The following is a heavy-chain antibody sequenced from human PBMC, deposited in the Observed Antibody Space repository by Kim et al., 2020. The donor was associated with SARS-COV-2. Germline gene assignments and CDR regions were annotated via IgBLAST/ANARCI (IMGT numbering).Heavy chain of an antibody. CDR3: ASAGGWTRNYNWFDP. J-gene: IGHJ5*02. D-gene: IGHD2-15*01. Sequence: SVKVSCKASGGTFSSYAISWVRQAPGQGLEWMGGIIPIFGTANYAQKFQGRVTITADESTSTAYMELSSLRSEDTAVYYCASAGGWTRNYNWFDPWGQGTLVTVSS. CDR1: GGTFSSYA. CDR2: IIPIFGTA. V-gene: IGHV1-69*13.